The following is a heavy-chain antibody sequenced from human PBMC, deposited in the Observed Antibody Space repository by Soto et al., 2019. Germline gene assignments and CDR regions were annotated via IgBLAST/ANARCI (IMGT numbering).Heavy chain of an antibody. CDR2: ISYDGSNE. CDR1: GFIFSSYG. Sequence: QEQLVQSGGGVVQPGRSLRLSCAASGFIFSSYGMHWVRQAPGKGLEWVAVISYDGSNEYYADSVQGRFTISRDNSKKTLYLQMTSLRTADMAVYFCATLLWEGIIVVLTSGGPGDYWGQGTLVNVSS. CDR3: ATLLWEGIIVVLTSGGPGDY. D-gene: IGHD2-2*01. J-gene: IGHJ4*02. V-gene: IGHV3-30*03.